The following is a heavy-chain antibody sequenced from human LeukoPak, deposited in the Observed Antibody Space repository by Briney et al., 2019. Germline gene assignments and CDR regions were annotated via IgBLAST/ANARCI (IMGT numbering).Heavy chain of an antibody. V-gene: IGHV1-2*02. Sequence: ASVKVSCKSSGYTFTAYAMHWVRQAPGQGLEWMGWITPNDGANYAQKFQGRVTMTRDTSMSTAYMDLNRLTSDDTAVYFCARDRYGDGFAHFDYWGQGTLVTVSS. CDR1: GYTFTAYA. CDR3: ARDRYGDGFAHFDY. D-gene: IGHD5-24*01. J-gene: IGHJ4*02. CDR2: ITPNDGA.